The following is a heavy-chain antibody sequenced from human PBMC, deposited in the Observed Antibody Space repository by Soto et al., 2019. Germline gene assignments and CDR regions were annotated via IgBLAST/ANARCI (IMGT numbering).Heavy chain of an antibody. CDR1: GGSISSYY. D-gene: IGHD3-10*01. CDR3: ASERLLYGSGSYGIDY. CDR2: IYTSGST. Sequence: PSETLSLTCTVSGGSISSYYWSWIRQPAGKGLEWIGRIYTSGSTNYNPSLKSRVTMSVDTSKNQFSLKLSSVTAADTAVYYCASERLLYGSGSYGIDYWGQGTLVTVSS. V-gene: IGHV4-4*07. J-gene: IGHJ4*02.